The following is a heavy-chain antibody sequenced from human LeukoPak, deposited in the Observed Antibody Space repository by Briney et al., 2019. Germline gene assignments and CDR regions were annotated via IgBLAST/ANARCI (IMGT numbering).Heavy chain of an antibody. CDR1: GGSFSGYY. D-gene: IGHD3-10*01. Sequence: SETLSLTCAVYGGSFSGYYWSWIRQPPGKGLEWIGEINHSGSTNYNPSLKSRVTISVDTSKNQFSLKLSSVTAADTAVCYCASRAVRGVILATTWGQGTLVTVSS. V-gene: IGHV4-34*01. J-gene: IGHJ4*02. CDR2: INHSGST. CDR3: ASRAVRGVILATT.